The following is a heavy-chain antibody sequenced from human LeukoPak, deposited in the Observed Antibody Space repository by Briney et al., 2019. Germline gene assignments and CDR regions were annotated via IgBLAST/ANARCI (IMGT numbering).Heavy chain of an antibody. CDR1: GFTFSNYR. J-gene: IGHJ4*02. V-gene: IGHV3-21*01. Sequence: GGSLRLSCAASGFTFSNYRLNWVRQAPGKGLEWVSSIGGSTYIYYADSLKGRFTISRDNAKNSLFLQMNSLRAEDTAIYYCARTGVGGNFDYWGQGTLVTVSS. CDR2: IGGSTYI. D-gene: IGHD1-26*01. CDR3: ARTGVGGNFDY.